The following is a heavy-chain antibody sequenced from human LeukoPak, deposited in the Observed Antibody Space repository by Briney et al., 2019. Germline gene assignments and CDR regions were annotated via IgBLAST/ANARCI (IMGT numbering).Heavy chain of an antibody. CDR3: ARDGSGYSGYAKGEYYFDY. Sequence: PSETLSLTCTVSGGSISSGSYYWSWIRQPAGKGLEWIGRIYTSGSTNYNPYLKSRVTISVDTSKNQFSLKLSSVTAADTAVYYCARDGSGYSGYAKGEYYFDYWGQGTLVTVSS. CDR1: GGSISSGSYY. D-gene: IGHD5-12*01. CDR2: IYTSGST. V-gene: IGHV4-61*02. J-gene: IGHJ4*02.